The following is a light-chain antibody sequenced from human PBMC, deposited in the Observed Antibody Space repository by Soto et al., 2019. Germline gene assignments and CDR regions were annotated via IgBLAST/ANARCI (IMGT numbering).Light chain of an antibody. J-gene: IGLJ2*01. CDR3: SSYTSGSVL. V-gene: IGLV2-14*01. CDR2: EVT. Sequence: QSALTQPASVSGSPGQSITISCTGTSSDAGGYDFVSWFQHHPGKAPKLLISEVTNRPSGISDRFSGSKSGNTASLTISGLQAEDEADYYCSSYTSGSVLFGGGTKVTVL. CDR1: SSDAGGYDF.